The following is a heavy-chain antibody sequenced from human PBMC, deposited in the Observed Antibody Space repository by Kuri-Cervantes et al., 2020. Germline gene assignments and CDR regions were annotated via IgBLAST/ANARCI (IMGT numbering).Heavy chain of an antibody. CDR2: ISPILGIA. Sequence: SVKVSCKASGYTFTSYAMHWVRQAPGQGLEWMGRISPILGIANYGQKFQGKVTVTEDKSTSTAYMELNSLRSEDTAVYYCARDDRRDGYVRDVWGQGTTVTVSS. D-gene: IGHD5-24*01. CDR3: ARDDRRDGYVRDV. J-gene: IGHJ6*02. CDR1: GYTFTSYA. V-gene: IGHV1-69*04.